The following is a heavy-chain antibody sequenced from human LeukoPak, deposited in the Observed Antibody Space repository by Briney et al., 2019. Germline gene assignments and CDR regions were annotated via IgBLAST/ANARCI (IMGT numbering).Heavy chain of an antibody. CDR2: ISYDGSNK. V-gene: IGHV3-30-3*01. CDR1: GFTFSSYA. Sequence: GGSLRLSCAASGFTFSSYAMHWVRQAPGKGLEWVAVISYDGSNKYYADSVKGRFTISRDNSKNTLYLRMNSLRAEDTAVYYCARGGTAMVFPWDYWGQGTLVTVSS. CDR3: ARGGTAMVFPWDY. J-gene: IGHJ4*02. D-gene: IGHD5-18*01.